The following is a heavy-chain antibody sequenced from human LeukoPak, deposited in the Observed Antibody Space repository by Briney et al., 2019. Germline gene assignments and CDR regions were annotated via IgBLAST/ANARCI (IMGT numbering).Heavy chain of an antibody. J-gene: IGHJ5*02. D-gene: IGHD2-2*01. CDR2: IYYSGST. CDR3: ARLNIVVVPAARGRSRWFDP. CDR1: GGSISSGDYY. V-gene: IGHV4-30-4*01. Sequence: PSQTLSLTCTVSGGSISSGDYYWSWIRQPPGKGLEWIGYIYYSGSTYYNPSLKSRVTISVDTSKNQFSLKLSSVTAADTAVYYCARLNIVVVPAARGRSRWFDPWGQGTLVTVSS.